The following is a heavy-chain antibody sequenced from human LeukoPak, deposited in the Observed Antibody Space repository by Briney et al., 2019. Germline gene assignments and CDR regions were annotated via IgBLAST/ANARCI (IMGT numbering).Heavy chain of an antibody. V-gene: IGHV4-34*01. CDR1: GGSFXXYY. J-gene: IGHJ5*02. D-gene: IGHD2-2*01. CDR2: INHSEST. CDR3: ARGYQLLWGGWFDP. Sequence: SXTXXVXGGSFXXYYWSXIRQPPGKGLEWIGEINHSESTNYNPSLKSRVTIPVDTSKNQFSLKLSSVIAADTAVYYCARGYQLLWGGWFDPWGQGTLVTVSS.